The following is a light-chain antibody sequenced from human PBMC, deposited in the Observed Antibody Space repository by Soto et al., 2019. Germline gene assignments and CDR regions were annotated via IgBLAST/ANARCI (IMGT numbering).Light chain of an antibody. J-gene: IGLJ1*01. CDR1: SGDIGSYNR. V-gene: IGLV2-14*01. CDR2: EVT. Sequence: QSALTQPASVSGSPGQSITISCTGTSGDIGSYNRVSWYQQHPGKAPKLIIYEVTDRPSGVSNRFSGSKSGNTASLTISGLQADDEAEYYCSSYTNINTGACVFGTGTKVTVL. CDR3: SSYTNINTGACV.